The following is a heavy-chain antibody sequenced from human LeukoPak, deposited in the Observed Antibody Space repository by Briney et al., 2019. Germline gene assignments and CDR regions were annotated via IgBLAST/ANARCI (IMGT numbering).Heavy chain of an antibody. Sequence: GGSLRLSCAASGFTVSNNYMTWVRQAPGKGLECVSVIYSGGSTYYADSVKGRFTISRDNSNNTLYLQMNSLRAEDTAVYYCARDRRYCTDGVCYSFGFDIWGQGTMVTVSS. CDR2: IYSGGST. J-gene: IGHJ3*02. CDR1: GFTVSNNY. V-gene: IGHV3-53*01. CDR3: ARDRRYCTDGVCYSFGFDI. D-gene: IGHD2-8*01.